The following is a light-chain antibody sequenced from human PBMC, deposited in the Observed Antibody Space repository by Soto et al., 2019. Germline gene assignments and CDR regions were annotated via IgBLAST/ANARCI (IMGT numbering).Light chain of an antibody. V-gene: IGKV3-20*01. CDR2: GAS. CDR3: QQYGSTPLT. J-gene: IGKJ4*02. Sequence: ESVLTQSPGTLSLSPGERATLSCRASQSVISYLAWYQQKPGQAPRLLIYGASSRATGIPDRFSGSGSGTDFTHTISRLEAEDFAVDYCQQYGSTPLTFGGGTKVEIK. CDR1: QSVISY.